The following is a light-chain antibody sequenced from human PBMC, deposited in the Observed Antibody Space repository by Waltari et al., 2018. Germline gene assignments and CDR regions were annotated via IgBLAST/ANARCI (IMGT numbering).Light chain of an antibody. CDR3: QQYGNSRGS. Sequence: MTQSPATLSVSPGDRATLSCRASQSVSNNVAWFQQKPGQAPSLLIYGASNRATDIPDRFTGSGSGTDFTLTINRLEPEDFAVYYCQQYGNSRGSFGQGTKLEIK. V-gene: IGKV3-20*01. CDR2: GAS. CDR1: QSVSNN. J-gene: IGKJ2*03.